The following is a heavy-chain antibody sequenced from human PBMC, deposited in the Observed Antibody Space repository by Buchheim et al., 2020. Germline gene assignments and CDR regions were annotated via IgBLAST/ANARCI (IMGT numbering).Heavy chain of an antibody. J-gene: IGHJ4*02. V-gene: IGHV1-69*04. CDR1: GGTFSSYA. CDR3: ARDMAVGGYYDYVWGSYRFDY. D-gene: IGHD3-16*02. Sequence: QVQLVQSGAEVKKPGSSVKVSCKASGGTFSSYAISWVRQAPGQGLEWMGRIIPILGIANYAQKFQGRVTITADKSTSTAYMELSSLRSEDTAVYYCARDMAVGGYYDYVWGSYRFDYWGQGTL. CDR2: IIPILGIA.